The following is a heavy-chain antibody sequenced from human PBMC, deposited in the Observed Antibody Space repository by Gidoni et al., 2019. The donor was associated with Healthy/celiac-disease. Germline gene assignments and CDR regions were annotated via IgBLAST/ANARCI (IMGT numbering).Heavy chain of an antibody. CDR1: GGSISSSSYY. V-gene: IGHV4-39*07. CDR2: IYYSGST. CDR3: ATHSSGYYDGLGYFDL. Sequence: QLQLQESGPGLVKPSATLSLTCTVSGGSISSSSYYWGWIRQPPGKGLEWIGSIYYSGSTYYNPSLKSRVTISVDTSKNQFSLKLSSVTAADTAVYYCATHSSGYYDGLGYFDLWGRGTLVTVSS. D-gene: IGHD3-22*01. J-gene: IGHJ2*01.